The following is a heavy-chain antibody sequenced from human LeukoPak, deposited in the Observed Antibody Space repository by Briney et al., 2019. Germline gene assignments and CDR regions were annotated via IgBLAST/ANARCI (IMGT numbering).Heavy chain of an antibody. D-gene: IGHD5-24*01. J-gene: IGHJ6*02. CDR1: GGTFSSYA. CDR3: ARGRATTKYAPYYYYGMDV. CDR2: IIPILGIA. Sequence: ASVKVSCKASGGTFSSYAISWVRQAPGQGLEWMGRIIPILGIANYAQKFQGSVTITADKSTSTAYMELSSLRSEDTAVYYCARGRATTKYAPYYYYGMDVWGQGTTVTVSS. V-gene: IGHV1-69*04.